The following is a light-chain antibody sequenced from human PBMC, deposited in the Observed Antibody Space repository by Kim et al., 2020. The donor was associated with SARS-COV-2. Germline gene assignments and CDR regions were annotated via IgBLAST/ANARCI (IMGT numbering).Light chain of an antibody. V-gene: IGLV3-1*01. J-gene: IGLJ1*01. CDR3: QAWDSSTEV. CDR1: KLGDKY. CDR2: QDS. Sequence: SYELTQPPSVSVSPGQTASITCSGDKLGDKYACWYQQKPGQSPVVPIYQDSKRPSGIPERFSGSNSGNTATLTISGTQAMDEADYYCQAWDSSTEVFGTGTQLTVL.